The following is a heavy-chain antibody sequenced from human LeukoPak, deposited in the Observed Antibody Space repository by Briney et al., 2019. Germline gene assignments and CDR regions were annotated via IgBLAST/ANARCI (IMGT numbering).Heavy chain of an antibody. J-gene: IGHJ4*02. D-gene: IGHD6-13*01. V-gene: IGHV3-30*04. CDR1: GFTFSSYA. Sequence: GVLRLSWAASGFTFSSYAMHWVRQAPGKGLEGVAVISYDGSNKYYADSGKGRCTISRDNSTHTLYLQMNSMRAEDTAVYYCARDSWGYSSSWCMDYWGQGTLVTVSS. CDR2: ISYDGSNK. CDR3: ARDSWGYSSSWCMDY.